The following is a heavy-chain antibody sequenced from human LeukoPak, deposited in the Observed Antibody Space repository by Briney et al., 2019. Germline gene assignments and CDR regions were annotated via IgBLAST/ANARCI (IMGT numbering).Heavy chain of an antibody. D-gene: IGHD6-19*01. CDR2: INTNTGNP. J-gene: IGHJ4*02. Sequence: ASVKVSCKASGYTFTKYAMHWVRQAPGHGLEWMGWINTNTGNPTYAQGFTGRFVFSLDTSVSTTYLQIISLKAEDTAVYYCARGDAVAASDSWGQGTLVTVSS. CDR1: GYTFTKYA. CDR3: ARGDAVAASDS. V-gene: IGHV7-4-1*02.